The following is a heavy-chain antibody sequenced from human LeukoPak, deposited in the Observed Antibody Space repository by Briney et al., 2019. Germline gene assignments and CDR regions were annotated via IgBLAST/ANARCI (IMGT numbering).Heavy chain of an antibody. V-gene: IGHV3-74*01. CDR3: ARGGVFGRNGMDV. CDR2: INSDESST. D-gene: IGHD6-13*01. CDR1: GFTFSEYW. Sequence: GGSLRLSCAASGFTFSEYWMHWVRQTPGKGLVWVSRINSDESSTNYADSVKGRFTISGDNAKNTMYLQVNSLRVEDTAVYYCARGGVFGRNGMDVWGQGTTVTVSS. J-gene: IGHJ6*02.